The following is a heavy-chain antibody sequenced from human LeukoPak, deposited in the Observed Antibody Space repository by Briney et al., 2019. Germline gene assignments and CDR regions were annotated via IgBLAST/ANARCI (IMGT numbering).Heavy chain of an antibody. V-gene: IGHV3-11*01. CDR2: ISSSGSTI. CDR3: ARGNAGDFWSGYVYYGMDV. J-gene: IGHJ6*02. Sequence: PGGSLRLSCAASGFTFSDYYMSWIRQAPGKGLEWISYISSSGSTIYYADSVKGRFTISRDNAKNSLYLQMNSLRAEDTAVYYCARGNAGDFWSGYVYYGMDVWGQGTTVTASS. CDR1: GFTFSDYY. D-gene: IGHD3-3*01.